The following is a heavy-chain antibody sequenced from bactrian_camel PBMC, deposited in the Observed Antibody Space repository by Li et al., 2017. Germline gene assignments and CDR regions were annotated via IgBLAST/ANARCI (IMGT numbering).Heavy chain of an antibody. D-gene: IGHD1*01. V-gene: IGHV3S26*01. CDR1: GYRYDTHC. CDR2: IDSDGDT. CDR3: AADLVTDEPSLVEREYYY. J-gene: IGHJ4*01. Sequence: HVQLVESGGGSVQAGGSLRLSCAAPGYRYDTHCMGWFRQAPGKAREGIAVIDSDGDTAYAESMKDRFTISVDNAKNTLNLQMNSMKPEDTATYYCAADLVTDEPSLVEREYYYWGQGTQVTVS.